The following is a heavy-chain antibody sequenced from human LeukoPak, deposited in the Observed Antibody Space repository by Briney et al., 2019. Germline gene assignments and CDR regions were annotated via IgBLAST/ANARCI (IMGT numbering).Heavy chain of an antibody. J-gene: IGHJ4*02. CDR1: GFSFSNSW. Sequence: GGSLRLSCAASGFSFSNSWMDWVRQAPGKGLEWVANIKGDGSDKDYVDSVKGRFTISRDNAKNLLYLQMNSLRAEDTAVYFCSWSLNYWGLGTLVTVSS. CDR2: IKGDGSDK. D-gene: IGHD1-26*01. CDR3: SWSLNY. V-gene: IGHV3-7*01.